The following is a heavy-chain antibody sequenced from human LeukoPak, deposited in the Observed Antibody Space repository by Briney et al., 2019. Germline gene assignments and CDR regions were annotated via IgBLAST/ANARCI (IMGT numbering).Heavy chain of an antibody. CDR1: GFTFDDYA. V-gene: IGHV3-43D*04. CDR2: ISWNGGST. CDR3: AKAATEYSSSWLDY. D-gene: IGHD6-6*01. J-gene: IGHJ4*02. Sequence: PGGSLRLSCAASGFTFDDYAMHWGRQAPGKGLEWVSLISWNGGSTYYADSVKGRFTISRDNSKNSLYLQMNSLRAEDTALYYCAKAATEYSSSWLDYWGQGTLVTVSS.